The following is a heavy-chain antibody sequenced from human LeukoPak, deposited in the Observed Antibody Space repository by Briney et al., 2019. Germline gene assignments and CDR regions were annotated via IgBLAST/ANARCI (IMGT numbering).Heavy chain of an antibody. CDR2: ISYDGSNK. D-gene: IGHD3-22*01. CDR3: ARDVGITMIVVVSYFDY. CDR1: GFTFSSYA. J-gene: IGHJ4*02. Sequence: LTGGSLRLSCAASGFTFSSYAMHWVRQAPGKGLEWVAVISYDGSNKYYADSVKGRFTISRDNSKNTLYLQMNSLRAEDTAVYYCARDVGITMIVVVSYFDYWGQGTLVTVSS. V-gene: IGHV3-30-3*01.